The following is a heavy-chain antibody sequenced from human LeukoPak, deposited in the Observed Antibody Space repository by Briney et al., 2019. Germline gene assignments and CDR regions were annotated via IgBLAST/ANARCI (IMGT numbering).Heavy chain of an antibody. CDR2: ISGSGGST. D-gene: IGHD3-22*01. J-gene: IGHJ4*02. CDR3: AKYIEDDSSGYYYYFDY. Sequence: GGSLRLSCAASGFTFSSYAMSWVRQAPGKGLEWVSAISGSGGSTNYADSVKGRFTISRGNSKNTLYLQMNSLRAEDTAVYYCAKYIEDDSSGYYYYFDYWGQGTLVTVSS. CDR1: GFTFSSYA. V-gene: IGHV3-23*01.